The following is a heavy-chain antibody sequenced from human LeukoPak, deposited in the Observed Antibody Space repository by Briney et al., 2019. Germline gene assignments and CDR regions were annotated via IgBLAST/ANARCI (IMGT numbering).Heavy chain of an antibody. CDR3: ARDQSNSWYTFDY. D-gene: IGHD6-13*01. CDR2: ISSDSSYI. CDR1: GFTFSSYS. Sequence: PGRSLRLSCAASGFTFSSYSMNWVRQAPGKGLEWVSSISSDSSYIYYADSVKGRFTISRDNAQYSLDLQMNSLRAEDTAVYYCARDQSNSWYTFDYWGQGTLVTVSS. J-gene: IGHJ4*02. V-gene: IGHV3-21*01.